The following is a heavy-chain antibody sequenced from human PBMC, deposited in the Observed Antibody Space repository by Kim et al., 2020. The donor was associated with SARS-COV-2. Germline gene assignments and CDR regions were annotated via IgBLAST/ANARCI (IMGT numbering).Heavy chain of an antibody. V-gene: IGHV4-34*01. Sequence: SETLSLTCAVYGGSFSGYYWSWIRQPPGKGLEWIGEINHSGSTNYNPSLKSRVTISVDTSKNQFSLKLSSVTTADTAVYYCARGHWALWYFDLWGRGTLVPVSS. D-gene: IGHD3-16*01. CDR1: GGSFSGYY. CDR2: INHSGST. CDR3: ARGHWALWYFDL. J-gene: IGHJ2*01.